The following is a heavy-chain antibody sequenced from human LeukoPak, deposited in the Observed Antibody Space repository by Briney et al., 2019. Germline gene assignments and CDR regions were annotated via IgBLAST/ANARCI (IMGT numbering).Heavy chain of an antibody. V-gene: IGHV4-34*01. J-gene: IGHJ4*02. CDR2: INHSGST. D-gene: IGHD2-2*02. CDR1: GASFSGYY. Sequence: SETLSLTCAVYGASFSGYYWTWIRQPPGKGLEWIGEINHSGSTNYNPSLKSRVTISVDTSKNQFSLKLSSVTAADTAVYYCARHTPDCSSTSCYTGGFDYWGQGTLVTVSS. CDR3: ARHTPDCSSTSCYTGGFDY.